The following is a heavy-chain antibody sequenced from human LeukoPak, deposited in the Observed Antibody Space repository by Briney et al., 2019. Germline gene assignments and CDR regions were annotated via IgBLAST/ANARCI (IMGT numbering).Heavy chain of an antibody. J-gene: IGHJ4*02. CDR1: GFTFSIYG. CDR2: ISSSGSNS. D-gene: IGHD3-16*02. Sequence: PGGSLRLSCATSGFTFSIYGISWVRQAPGKGLKWVSYISSSGSNSYHADSVKGRFSISRDNSKNSLYLQMNSLRAEDTAMYFCASGYRSGPICAWGQGTLVTVSS. CDR3: ASGYRSGPICA. V-gene: IGHV3-48*01.